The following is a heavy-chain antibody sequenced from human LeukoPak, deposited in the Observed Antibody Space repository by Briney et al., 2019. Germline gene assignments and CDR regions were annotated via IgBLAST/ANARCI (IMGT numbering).Heavy chain of an antibody. D-gene: IGHD5-12*01. CDR3: ARQTDSGYDC. CDR2: IYRTGTT. J-gene: IGHJ4*02. CDR1: GFTVNSNH. Sequence: GGSLRLSCAASGFTVNSNHMTWVRQAPGKGLEWVSIIYRTGTTYYADSVKGRFTISRDNSKNTPYLQMNNLRADDTAVYYCARQTDSGYDCWGQGTLVTVSS. V-gene: IGHV3-66*04.